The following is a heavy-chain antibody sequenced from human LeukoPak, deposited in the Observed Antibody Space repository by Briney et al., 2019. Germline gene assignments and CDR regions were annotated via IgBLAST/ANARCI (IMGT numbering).Heavy chain of an antibody. CDR1: GFIFSSHG. D-gene: IGHD3-9*01. CDR3: ARDRDGYGILTGHYYYYMDV. CDR2: VSPSGDIT. V-gene: IGHV3-21*01. J-gene: IGHJ6*03. Sequence: NPGGSLRLSCAASGFIFSSHGMNWVRQAPGKGLEWVSGVSPSGDITYYADSVKGRFTISRDNAKNSLYLLMNSLRAEDTAVYYCARDRDGYGILTGHYYYYMDVWGKGTTVTISS.